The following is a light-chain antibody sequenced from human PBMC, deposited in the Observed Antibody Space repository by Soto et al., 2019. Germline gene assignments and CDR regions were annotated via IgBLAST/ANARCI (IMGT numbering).Light chain of an antibody. CDR3: QQYGNSPPYT. V-gene: IGKV3-20*01. CDR1: QSVSSSY. J-gene: IGKJ2*01. Sequence: EIVLTQSPGTLSLSPGERATLSWRASQSVSSSYLAWYQQKPGQAPRLLIYGASSRATDIPDRFSGSGSGTDFTLTISRLEPEDFAVYYCQQYGNSPPYTFGQGTKLEIK. CDR2: GAS.